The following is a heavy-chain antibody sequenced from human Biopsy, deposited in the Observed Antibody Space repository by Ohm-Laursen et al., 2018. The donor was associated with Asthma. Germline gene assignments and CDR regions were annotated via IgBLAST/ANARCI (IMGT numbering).Heavy chain of an antibody. CDR2: IYSGGTS. CDR1: GFAVSRDH. V-gene: IGHV3-53*01. Sequence: GSLRLSCSASGFAVSRDHMFWVRQAPGKGLEWVSVIYSGGTSHTADSVRGRFTISRDISKNTLHLQMHSLRVEDTAVYYCARGDSSGWSHYYFDYWGQGTLVTVSS. J-gene: IGHJ4*02. CDR3: ARGDSSGWSHYYFDY. D-gene: IGHD6-19*01.